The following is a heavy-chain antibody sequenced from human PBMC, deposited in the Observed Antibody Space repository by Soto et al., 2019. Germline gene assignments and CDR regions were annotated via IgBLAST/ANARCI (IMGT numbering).Heavy chain of an antibody. CDR1: GFTFSSYA. D-gene: IGHD1-7*01. V-gene: IGHV3-23*01. CDR3: AKGTYNWNYGYYGMDV. CDR2: ISGSGGST. Sequence: EVQVLESGGGLVQPGGSLRLSCAASGFTFSSYAMSWVRQAPGKGLEWVSAISGSGGSTYYADSVKGRFTISRDNSKNTLYLQMNSLRAEDTAVYYCAKGTYNWNYGYYGMDVWGQGTTVTVSS. J-gene: IGHJ6*02.